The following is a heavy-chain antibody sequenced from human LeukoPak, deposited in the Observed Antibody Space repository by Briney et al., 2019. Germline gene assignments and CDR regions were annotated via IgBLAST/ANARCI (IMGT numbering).Heavy chain of an antibody. D-gene: IGHD3-22*01. J-gene: IGHJ5*02. CDR2: INPNSGGT. CDR3: ARRAHYYDSSGHNWFDP. V-gene: IGHV1-2*02. Sequence: ASVKVSCKASGYTFTGYYMHWVRQAPGQGLEWMGWINPNSGGTNYAQKFQGRVTMTRDTSISTAYMELSRLRSDDTAVYYCARRAHYYDSSGHNWFDPWGQGTLVTVSS. CDR1: GYTFTGYY.